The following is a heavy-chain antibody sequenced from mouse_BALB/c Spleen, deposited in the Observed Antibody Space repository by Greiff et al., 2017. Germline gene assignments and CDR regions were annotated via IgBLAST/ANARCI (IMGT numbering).Heavy chain of an antibody. D-gene: IGHD3-2*01. CDR3: ARTLDSSGYVAY. V-gene: IGHV5-6*01. Sequence: EVKVVESGGDLVKPGGSLKLSCAASGFTFSSYGMSWVRQTPDKRLEWVATISSGGSYTYYPDSVKGRFTISRDNAKNTLYLQMSSLKSEDTAMYYCARTLDSSGYVAYWGQGTLVTVSA. J-gene: IGHJ3*01. CDR2: ISSGGSYT. CDR1: GFTFSSYG.